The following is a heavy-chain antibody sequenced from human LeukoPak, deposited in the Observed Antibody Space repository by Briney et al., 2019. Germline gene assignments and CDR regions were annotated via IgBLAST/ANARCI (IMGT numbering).Heavy chain of an antibody. Sequence: GGSLRLSCAASGFTFSSYWMHWVRQAPGKGLVWVSRIGGDGGSIAYADSVKGRFTISRDNAKNTLNLQMNSLRVEDTALYYCAREYIVGGSAHFDYWGQGALVTVSS. CDR1: GFTFSSYW. V-gene: IGHV3-74*03. J-gene: IGHJ4*02. D-gene: IGHD1-26*01. CDR3: AREYIVGGSAHFDY. CDR2: IGGDGGSI.